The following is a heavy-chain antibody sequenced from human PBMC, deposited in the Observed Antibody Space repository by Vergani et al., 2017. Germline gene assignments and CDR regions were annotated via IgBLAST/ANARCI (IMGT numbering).Heavy chain of an antibody. J-gene: IGHJ4*02. CDR2: ITYNGGRK. CDR3: AKDYNIMGALHY. Sequence: EVRLLESGGGLVQPGGFLRLSCAASGFTFNIYAMSWVRQAPGKGLEWVSTITYNGGRKYYADSVTGRFTISRDNSKNTLFLQLKTLRAEDTGVYYCAKDYNIMGALHYWGQGTLVAVSS. V-gene: IGHV3-23*01. CDR1: GFTFNIYA. D-gene: IGHD5-12*01.